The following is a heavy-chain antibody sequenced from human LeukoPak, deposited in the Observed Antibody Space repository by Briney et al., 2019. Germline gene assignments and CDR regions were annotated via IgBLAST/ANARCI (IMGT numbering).Heavy chain of an antibody. CDR1: GFTFSSYA. Sequence: PGGSLRLSCAASGFTFSSYAMSCVRQAPGKGLEWVSAIIGSGGITYYAESVKGRFTISRDNSKNTLSLQMDGLRAEDTALYYCAGVWGPSSSWPWAFEYWGQGTLVTVSS. CDR3: AGVWGPSSSWPWAFEY. V-gene: IGHV3-23*01. J-gene: IGHJ4*02. D-gene: IGHD3-22*01. CDR2: IIGSGGIT.